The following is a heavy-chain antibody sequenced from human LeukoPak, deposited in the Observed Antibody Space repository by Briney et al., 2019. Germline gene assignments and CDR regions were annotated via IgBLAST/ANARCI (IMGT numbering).Heavy chain of an antibody. J-gene: IGHJ2*01. CDR1: GGSISSSSYY. Sequence: PSETLSLTCTVSGGSISSSSYYWGWIRQPPGKGLEWIGSIYYSGSTYYNPSLKSRVTISVDTSKNQFSLKLSSVTAADTAVYYCARHGDWLLPYWYFDLWGRGTLVTVSS. CDR3: ARHGDWLLPYWYFDL. V-gene: IGHV4-39*01. CDR2: IYYSGST. D-gene: IGHD3/OR15-3a*01.